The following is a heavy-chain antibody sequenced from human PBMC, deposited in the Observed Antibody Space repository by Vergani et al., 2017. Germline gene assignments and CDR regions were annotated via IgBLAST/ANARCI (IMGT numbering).Heavy chain of an antibody. CDR2: INPSGGST. J-gene: IGHJ4*02. D-gene: IGHD6-13*01. Sequence: QVQLVQSGAEVKKPGASVKVSCKASGYTFTSYYMHWVRQAPGQGLEWMGIINPSGGSTSYAQKFQGRVTMTRDTSTSTVYMELSSLRSEDTAVYYCASQYSSSFHPPRFDYWGQGTLVTVSS. V-gene: IGHV1-46*01. CDR3: ASQYSSSFHPPRFDY. CDR1: GYTFTSYY.